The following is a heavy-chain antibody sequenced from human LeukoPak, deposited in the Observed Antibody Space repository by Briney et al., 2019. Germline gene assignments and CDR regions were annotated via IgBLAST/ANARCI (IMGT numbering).Heavy chain of an antibody. CDR1: GYSICSGYY. V-gene: IGHV4-38-2*02. Sequence: PSETLSLTCTVSGYSICSGYYWGWIRQPPGKGLEWIGSIYHSGSTYYNPSLKSRVTISVDTSKNQFSLKLSSVTAADTAVYYCASYCSGGSCYSELGSLVSDYWGQGTLVTVSS. CDR3: ASYCSGGSCYSELGSLVSDY. CDR2: IYHSGST. D-gene: IGHD2-15*01. J-gene: IGHJ4*02.